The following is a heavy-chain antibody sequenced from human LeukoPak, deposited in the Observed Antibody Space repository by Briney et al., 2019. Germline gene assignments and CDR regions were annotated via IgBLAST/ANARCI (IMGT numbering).Heavy chain of an antibody. Sequence: GSLRLSCAGSGFIFSGAWMSWVRQAPGSGLEWVGRIKSKTGGGAIDYAAPVKGRFTISRDDAQNTLYLHMSSLKTDDTAVYYCNTDGRWGQGALVTVSS. J-gene: IGHJ4*02. CDR3: NTDGR. CDR2: IKSKTGGGAI. CDR1: GFIFSGAW. V-gene: IGHV3-15*01.